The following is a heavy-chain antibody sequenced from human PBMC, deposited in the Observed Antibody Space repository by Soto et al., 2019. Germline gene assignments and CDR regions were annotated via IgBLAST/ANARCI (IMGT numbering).Heavy chain of an antibody. CDR1: GGSFSDHY. CDR2: ISHSGNT. J-gene: IGHJ4*02. Sequence: QVRLQQWGAGLLKPSETLSLTCAVFGGSFSDHYWSWIRQPPGKGLAWIGEISHSGNTYYNPSPTTRATISVQTSKKQFALELSSVTAADTAVYYGAGGRDYTWTLWRQGTLVTVSS. V-gene: IGHV4-34*01. CDR3: AGGRDYTWTL. D-gene: IGHD3-16*01.